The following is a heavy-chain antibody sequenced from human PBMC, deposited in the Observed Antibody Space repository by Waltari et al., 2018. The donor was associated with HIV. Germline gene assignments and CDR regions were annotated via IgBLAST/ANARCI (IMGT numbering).Heavy chain of an antibody. V-gene: IGHV5-51*01. CDR2: IYPGTSET. Sequence: QSGLEIKMTGDSLKISCEASDFTFSSHWIAWVRQRPGGALGWMGIIYPGTSETRYSPVFQGHISISGDTALDVAFLQWSSLAISDTAKYYCARHTASCSPADYWGQGTLVTVFS. CDR1: DFTFSSHW. CDR3: ARHTASCSPADY. D-gene: IGHD2-15*01. J-gene: IGHJ4*01.